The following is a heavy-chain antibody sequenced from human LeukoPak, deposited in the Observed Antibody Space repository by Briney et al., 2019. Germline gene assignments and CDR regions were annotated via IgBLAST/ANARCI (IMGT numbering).Heavy chain of an antibody. J-gene: IGHJ5*02. CDR1: GFTFDDYA. CDR3: AKGRYSYGPNWFDP. Sequence: GGSLRLSCAASGFTFDDYAMHWVRQAPGKGLEWVSGISWNSGSIGYADSVKGRFTISRDNAKNSLYLQMNSLRAEDTALYYCAKGRYSYGPNWFDPWGRGTLVTVSS. D-gene: IGHD5-18*01. V-gene: IGHV3-9*01. CDR2: ISWNSGSI.